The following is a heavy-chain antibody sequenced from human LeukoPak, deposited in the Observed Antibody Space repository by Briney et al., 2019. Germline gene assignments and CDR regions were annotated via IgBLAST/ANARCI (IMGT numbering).Heavy chain of an antibody. CDR2: LYSGGDT. CDR1: GFALSNNY. Sequence: PGGSLRLSCAASGFALSNNYVGWVRQAPGGGLHWVSLLYSGGDTYYADSVKGRFTISRDNSKNTLYLQMNSLRAEDTAVYYCAKDIAFEWEPQGYFDYWGQGTLVTVSS. J-gene: IGHJ4*02. CDR3: AKDIAFEWEPQGYFDY. D-gene: IGHD1-26*01. V-gene: IGHV3-53*01.